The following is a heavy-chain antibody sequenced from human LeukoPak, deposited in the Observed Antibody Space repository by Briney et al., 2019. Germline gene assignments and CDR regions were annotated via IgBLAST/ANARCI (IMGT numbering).Heavy chain of an antibody. V-gene: IGHV4-31*03. J-gene: IGHJ4*02. Sequence: SETLSLTCPVSSGSLSSGVYYWGWIRQHPGKGLEWLGYIYYSGSTYYYPSLKSRVTISVDTSKNQFSLKLSSVTAADTAVYYCARGVRWLQLSYFDYWGQGTLVTVSS. D-gene: IGHD5-24*01. CDR3: ARGVRWLQLSYFDY. CDR1: SGSLSSGVYY. CDR2: IYYSGST.